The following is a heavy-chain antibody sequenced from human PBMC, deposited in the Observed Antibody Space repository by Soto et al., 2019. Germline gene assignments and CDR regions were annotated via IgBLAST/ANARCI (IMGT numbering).Heavy chain of an antibody. Sequence: GGSLRLSCAASGFTFSSYAIHWVRQAPGKGLEWVAVISYDGSNKYYADSVKGRFTISRDNSKNTLYLQMNSLRAEDTAVYYCARDRKITMIVVVITRRRRSPDLDYWGQGTLVTVSS. CDR3: ARDRKITMIVVVITRRRRSPDLDY. J-gene: IGHJ4*02. D-gene: IGHD3-22*01. CDR1: GFTFSSYA. CDR2: ISYDGSNK. V-gene: IGHV3-30-3*01.